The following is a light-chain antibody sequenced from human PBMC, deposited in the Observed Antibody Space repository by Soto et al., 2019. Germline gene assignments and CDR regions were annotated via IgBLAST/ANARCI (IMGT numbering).Light chain of an antibody. CDR3: SSYTITSAYWV. Sequence: QSALTQPASVSGSPGQSIIISCTGTSSDVGGYNYVSWYQHHPGKAPKLMIYEVSNRPSGVSNRFSGSKSGNTASLTISGLQGEDEADYYCSSYTITSAYWVFGGGTKLTVL. V-gene: IGLV2-14*01. CDR1: SSDVGGYNY. J-gene: IGLJ3*02. CDR2: EVS.